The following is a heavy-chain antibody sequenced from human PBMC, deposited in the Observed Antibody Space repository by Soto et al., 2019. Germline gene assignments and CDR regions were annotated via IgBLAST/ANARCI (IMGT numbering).Heavy chain of an antibody. V-gene: IGHV5-51*01. CDR1: GYSFTSYW. CDR2: IYPGDSDT. J-gene: IGHJ6*02. Sequence: EVQLVQSGAEVKKPGESLKISCKGSGYSFTSYWIGWVRQMPGKGLEWMGIIYPGDSDTRYSPSFPGQVTISADKSISTAYLQWSSLKASDTAIYYCARTSAAGKYYYGVDVWGQGPTVTVSS. D-gene: IGHD6-13*01. CDR3: ARTSAAGKYYYGVDV.